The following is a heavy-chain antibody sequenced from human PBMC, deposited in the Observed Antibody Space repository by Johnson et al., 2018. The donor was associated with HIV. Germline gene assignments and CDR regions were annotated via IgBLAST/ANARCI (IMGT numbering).Heavy chain of an antibody. J-gene: IGHJ3*02. Sequence: VQLVESGGGVVQPGRSLRLSCAASEFTFSSYAMHWVRQAPGKGLEWVAVISYDGSNKYYADSVKVRFTISSDNSQNTLFLQMNSLRAEDTAVYYCARVGPGFGVLMDGALGIWGQGTMVTVSS. CDR3: ARVGPGFGVLMDGALGI. CDR2: ISYDGSNK. V-gene: IGHV3-30-3*01. CDR1: EFTFSSYA. D-gene: IGHD3-3*01.